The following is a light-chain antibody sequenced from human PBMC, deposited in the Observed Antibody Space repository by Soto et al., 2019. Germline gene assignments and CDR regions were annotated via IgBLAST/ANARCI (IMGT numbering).Light chain of an antibody. CDR3: QQYDNLPLFT. V-gene: IGKV1-33*01. CDR2: DAS. J-gene: IGKJ3*01. Sequence: DIQMTQSPSSLSASVGDRVTITCQASQDISNYLNWYQQKPGKAPKLLIYDASNLETGVPSRFSGSGSGTDFTFTISSLQPEDIATYYCQQYDNLPLFTFGPGT. CDR1: QDISNY.